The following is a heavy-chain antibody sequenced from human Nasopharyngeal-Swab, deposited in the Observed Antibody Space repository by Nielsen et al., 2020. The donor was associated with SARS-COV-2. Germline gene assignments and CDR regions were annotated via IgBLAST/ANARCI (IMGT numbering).Heavy chain of an antibody. Sequence: GGSLRLSCVGAGFTFSDYGMHWARQAPGKGLEWVAVMSYHGSSKYYADSVKGRFSISRDNSKNTLYLQMNSLRAEDTAVYYCAPGEYGDYVGWGQGTLVTVSS. V-gene: IGHV3-30*03. D-gene: IGHD4-17*01. CDR3: APGEYGDYVG. CDR2: MSYHGSSK. CDR1: GFTFSDYG. J-gene: IGHJ4*02.